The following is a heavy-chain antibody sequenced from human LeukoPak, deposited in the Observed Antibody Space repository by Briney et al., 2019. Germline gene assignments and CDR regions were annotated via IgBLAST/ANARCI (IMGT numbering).Heavy chain of an antibody. D-gene: IGHD6-19*01. CDR1: GFTFSNYA. Sequence: GGSLRLSCAASGFTFSNYAMYRVRQAPGKGLEWVSSIDASGGATYYADSAKGRFTISRDNSKNTFYLQMNSLRAENTAVYSCAKGSGSGWYGWFAPWGQGTLVTVSS. J-gene: IGHJ5*02. CDR2: IDASGGAT. CDR3: AKGSGSGWYGWFAP. V-gene: IGHV3-23*01.